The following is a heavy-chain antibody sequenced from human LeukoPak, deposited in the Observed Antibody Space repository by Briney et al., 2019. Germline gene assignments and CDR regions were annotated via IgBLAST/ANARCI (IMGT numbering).Heavy chain of an antibody. CDR3: AREGWRSSSIVADY. CDR2: INPNSGGT. Sequence: ASVKVSCKASGYTFTGYYMHWVRQAPGQGLEWMGRINPNSGGTNYAQKFQGRVTMARDTSISTAYMELSRLRSDDTAVYYCAREGWRSSSIVADYWGQGTLVTVSS. V-gene: IGHV1-2*06. J-gene: IGHJ4*02. D-gene: IGHD6-6*01. CDR1: GYTFTGYY.